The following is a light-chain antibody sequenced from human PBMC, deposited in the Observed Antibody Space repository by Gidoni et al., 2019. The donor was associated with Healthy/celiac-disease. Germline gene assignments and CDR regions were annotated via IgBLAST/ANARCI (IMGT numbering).Light chain of an antibody. CDR1: SCSVCTSYY. J-gene: IGLJ3*02. V-gene: IGLV8-61*01. CDR2: IPN. CDR3: ALYMGSGIWV. Sequence: QPVVTHEPSFSVFPGGTVTLTCGLSSCSVCTSYYPSCYQHTTGPAPRTPIYIPNPRSSGVPGRFSGSIRGNNAALTITGAQADDASDYYCALYMGSGIWVFGGGTKLTVL.